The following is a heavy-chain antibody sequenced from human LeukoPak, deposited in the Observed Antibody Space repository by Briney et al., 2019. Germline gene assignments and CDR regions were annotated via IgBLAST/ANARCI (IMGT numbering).Heavy chain of an antibody. CDR1: GDSISSSRYY. J-gene: IGHJ4*02. CDR2: IIDTGST. V-gene: IGHV4-39*07. Sequence: SETLSLTCTVSGDSISSSRYYWTWIRQPPGKGLEWIGEIIDTGSTKYNSSLKSRVTISVDTSKNEFSLNLTSVTAADTAIYYCARGLASGYPPIPFDYWGQGTLVTVSS. CDR3: ARGLASGYPPIPFDY. D-gene: IGHD3-3*01.